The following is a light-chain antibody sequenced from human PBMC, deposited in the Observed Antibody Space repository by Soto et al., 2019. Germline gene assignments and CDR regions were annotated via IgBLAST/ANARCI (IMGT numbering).Light chain of an antibody. CDR1: SSDVGGYNL. J-gene: IGLJ2*01. V-gene: IGLV2-23*01. CDR3: CSYAGSNTLV. Sequence: QSALAQPASVSGSPGQSITISCTGTSSDVGGYNLVSWYQQHPGTAPKLMIYEGSKRPSGVSNRFSGSKSGNTASLTISGLQAEDEADYYCCSYAGSNTLVFGGGTKVTVL. CDR2: EGS.